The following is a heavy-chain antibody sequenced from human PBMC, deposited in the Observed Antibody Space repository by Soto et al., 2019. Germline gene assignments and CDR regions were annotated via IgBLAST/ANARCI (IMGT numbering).Heavy chain of an antibody. V-gene: IGHV4-31*03. CDR3: TRGDY. Sequence: QVQLQESGPGLVKPSQTLSLTCTVSGDSMTTVGYYWTWIRQHPGQGLEWIGFISYSGSTYYSSSLKGRVAISADTSKNQFSLKLNSVTPADTAVYYCTRGDYWGQGTLVTVSS. CDR2: ISYSGST. CDR1: GDSMTTVGYY. J-gene: IGHJ4*02.